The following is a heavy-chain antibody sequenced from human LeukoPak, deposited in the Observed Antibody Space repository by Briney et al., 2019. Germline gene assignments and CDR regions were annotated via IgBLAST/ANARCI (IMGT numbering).Heavy chain of an antibody. CDR1: GGSFSGYY. J-gene: IGHJ6*02. CDR3: ARGSSWDSSDYYFRYYYYYGMVV. V-gene: IGHV4-34*01. D-gene: IGHD3-22*01. Sequence: SETLSLTCAVYGGSFSGYYWSWIRQPPGKGLEWIGEINHSGSTNYNPSLKSRVTISVDTSKNQFSLKLSSVTAADTAVYYCARGSSWDSSDYYFRYYYYYGMVVWGQGTTVTVSS. CDR2: INHSGST.